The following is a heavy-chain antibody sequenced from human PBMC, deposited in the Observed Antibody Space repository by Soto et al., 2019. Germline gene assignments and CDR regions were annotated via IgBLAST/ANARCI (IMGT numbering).Heavy chain of an antibody. Sequence: GWSRRLSFAASGFPVSSHYMSWVRQAPGKGLEWVSVIYSGGSTYYADSVRGRFTISRDNSKNTLYLQMKSLRAEDTAVYYCARDPPATRHGMDVWGQGTTVTVSS. J-gene: IGHJ6*02. CDR2: IYSGGST. V-gene: IGHV3-53*01. CDR1: GFPVSSHY. CDR3: ARDPPATRHGMDV.